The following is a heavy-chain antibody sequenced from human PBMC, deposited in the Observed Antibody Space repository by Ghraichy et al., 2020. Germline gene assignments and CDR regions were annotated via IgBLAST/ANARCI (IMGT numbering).Heavy chain of an antibody. CDR1: GGSISSYY. Sequence: SETLSLTCTVSGGSISSYYWSWIRQPPGKGLEWIGDIYYSGSTNYNPSLKSRVTISVDTSKNQFSLKLSSVTAADTAVYYCARDRVDYGDYYYGMDVWGQGTTVTVSS. CDR2: IYYSGST. J-gene: IGHJ6*02. V-gene: IGHV4-59*01. D-gene: IGHD4-17*01. CDR3: ARDRVDYGDYYYGMDV.